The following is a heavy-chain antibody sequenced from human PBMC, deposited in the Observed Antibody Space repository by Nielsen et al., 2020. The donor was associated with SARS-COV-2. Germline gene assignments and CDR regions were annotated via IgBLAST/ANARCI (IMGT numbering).Heavy chain of an antibody. D-gene: IGHD3-10*01. V-gene: IGHV3-23*01. CDR1: GFTFSIYS. J-gene: IGHJ4*02. CDR3: AKRSGYGSGSILY. CDR2: ITAGDTT. Sequence: GESLKISYAATGFTFSIYSANWVRQAPGKGLEWVSSITAGDTTYYADSVRGRFTISRDNSRNTLWLQMNSLRAEDTAVYYCAKRSGYGSGSILYWGQGTLVTVSS.